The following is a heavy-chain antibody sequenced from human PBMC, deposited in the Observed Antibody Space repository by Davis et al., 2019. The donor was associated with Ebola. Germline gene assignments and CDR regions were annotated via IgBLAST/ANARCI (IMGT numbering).Heavy chain of an antibody. D-gene: IGHD1-26*01. CDR2: INPNSGGP. Sequence: AASVKVSCKASRYTFTGYYMHWVRQAPRQGLEWMGWINPNSGGPNYAQKFQGWVTMTRDTSISTAYMELSRLRSDDTAVYYCARGEPPYYYYGMDVWGQGTTVTVSS. CDR3: ARGEPPYYYYGMDV. J-gene: IGHJ6*02. V-gene: IGHV1-2*04. CDR1: RYTFTGYY.